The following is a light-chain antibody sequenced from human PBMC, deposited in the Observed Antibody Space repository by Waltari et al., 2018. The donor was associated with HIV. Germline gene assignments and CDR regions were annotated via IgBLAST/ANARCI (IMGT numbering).Light chain of an antibody. J-gene: IGLJ3*02. V-gene: IGLV2-14*01. Sequence: QSALTQPASVSGSPGQSITISCTGTSSDVGGYNYVSWYQHHPGKTPKLMIYDVSNRPSGVSKLFSGSKSGNTASLTISGLQAEDEADYYCSSYASSSTPNWVFGGGTKLTVL. CDR2: DVS. CDR3: SSYASSSTPNWV. CDR1: SSDVGGYNY.